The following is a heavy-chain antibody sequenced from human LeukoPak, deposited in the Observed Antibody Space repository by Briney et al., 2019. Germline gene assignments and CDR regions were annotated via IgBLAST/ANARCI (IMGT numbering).Heavy chain of an antibody. Sequence: GGSPRLSCAASGFTFSSYWMHWVRKAPGKGRVWVSRINSDGSSTSYADSVKGRFTISRDNAKNTLYLQMNSLRAEDTAVYYCARVAGGSSPYYFDYWGRGTLVTVSS. V-gene: IGHV3-74*01. J-gene: IGHJ4*02. CDR3: ARVAGGSSPYYFDY. D-gene: IGHD6-13*01. CDR1: GFTFSSYW. CDR2: INSDGSST.